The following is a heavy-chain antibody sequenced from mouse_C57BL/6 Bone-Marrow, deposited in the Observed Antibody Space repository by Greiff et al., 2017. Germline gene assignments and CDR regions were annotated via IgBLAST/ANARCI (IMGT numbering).Heavy chain of an antibody. CDR1: GYAFTNYL. V-gene: IGHV1-54*01. CDR2: INPGSGGT. Sequence: VQLQESGAELVRPGTSVKVSCKASGYAFTNYLIEWVKQRPGQGLEWIGVINPGSGGTNYNEKFKGKATLTADKSSSTAYMQLSSLTSEDSAVYFCARFPFDWGQGTTLTVSS. J-gene: IGHJ2*01. CDR3: ARFPFD.